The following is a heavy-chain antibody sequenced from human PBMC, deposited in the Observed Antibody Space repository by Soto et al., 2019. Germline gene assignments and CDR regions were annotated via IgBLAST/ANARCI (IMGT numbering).Heavy chain of an antibody. J-gene: IGHJ4*02. CDR3: ARGEAAAGTLGTLN. D-gene: IGHD6-13*01. CDR2: TYYRSKWYN. V-gene: IGHV6-1*01. Sequence: PTPTLSLTCAISGDSVSSNSAAWNWIRQSPSRGLEWLGRTYYRSKWYNDYAVSVKSRITINPDTSKNQFSLQLNSVTPEDTAVYYCARGEAAAGTLGTLNWGQGTLVTVSS. CDR1: GDSVSSNSAA.